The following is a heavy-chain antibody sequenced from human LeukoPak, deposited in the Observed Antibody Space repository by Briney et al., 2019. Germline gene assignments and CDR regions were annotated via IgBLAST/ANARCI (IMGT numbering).Heavy chain of an antibody. V-gene: IGHV3-7*05. CDR3: ARRYHDAFDI. Sequence: PGGSLRLSCAASEFTFSSYWMTWVRQAPGKGLEWVANIKQDGSEKYYVDSVKGRFTISRDNAKKSLYLQMNSLRAEDTAVYYCARRYHDAFDIWGQGTMATVSS. CDR2: IKQDGSEK. J-gene: IGHJ3*02. D-gene: IGHD1-14*01. CDR1: EFTFSSYW.